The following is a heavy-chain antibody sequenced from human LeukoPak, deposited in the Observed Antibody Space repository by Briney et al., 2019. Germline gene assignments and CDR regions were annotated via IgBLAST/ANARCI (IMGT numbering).Heavy chain of an antibody. CDR1: GGSISSYY. D-gene: IGHD3-9*01. V-gene: IGHV4-59*01. CDR2: IYYSGST. J-gene: IGHJ4*02. CDR3: ARGFEILTGYFYYYDY. Sequence: PSETLSLTCIVSGGSISSYYWSWIRQPPGKGLEWIGYIYYSGSTNYNPSLKSRVTISVDTSKKQFSLRLSSVPAADTAVYYCARGFEILTGYFYYYDYWGQGTLVTVSS.